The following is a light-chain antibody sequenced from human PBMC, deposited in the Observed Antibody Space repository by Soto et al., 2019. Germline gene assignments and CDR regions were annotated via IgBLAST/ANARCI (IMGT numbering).Light chain of an antibody. J-gene: IGKJ1*01. CDR1: QSVSSNY. CDR3: QRYGSLPWT. V-gene: IGKV3-20*01. Sequence: EIVLTQSPGTLSLYPGEKDTLSCRASQSVSSNYLAWYQQKPGQAPRPLIYGASSRAIGIPDRFSGSGSGTDFTLTISRLEPEDFAVYYCQRYGSLPWTFGQGTKV. CDR2: GAS.